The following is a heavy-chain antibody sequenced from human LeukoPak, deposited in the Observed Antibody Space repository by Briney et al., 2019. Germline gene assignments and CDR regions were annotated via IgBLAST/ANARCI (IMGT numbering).Heavy chain of an antibody. D-gene: IGHD3-22*01. V-gene: IGHV3-43*02. J-gene: IGHJ5*02. Sequence: PGGSLRLSCAASGFTFDDYAMHWVRQAPGKSLEWVSLISGDGGSTYYADSVKGRFTISRDNSKNSLYLQMNSLRTEDTALYYCAKDMTENYYDSSGYSSSTWGQGTLVTVSS. CDR1: GFTFDDYA. CDR2: ISGDGGST. CDR3: AKDMTENYYDSSGYSSST.